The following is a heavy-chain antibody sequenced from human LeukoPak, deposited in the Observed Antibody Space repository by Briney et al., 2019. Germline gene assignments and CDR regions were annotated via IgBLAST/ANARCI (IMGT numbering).Heavy chain of an antibody. J-gene: IGHJ5*02. D-gene: IGHD5-12*01. CDR1: GGTFSSYA. V-gene: IGHV1-69*13. Sequence: ASVKVSCKASGGTFSSYAISWVRQALGQGLEWMGGIIPIFGTANYAQKFQGRVTITADESTSTAYMELSSLRSEDTAVYYCARDYDRWFDPWGQGTLVTVSS. CDR3: ARDYDRWFDP. CDR2: IIPIFGTA.